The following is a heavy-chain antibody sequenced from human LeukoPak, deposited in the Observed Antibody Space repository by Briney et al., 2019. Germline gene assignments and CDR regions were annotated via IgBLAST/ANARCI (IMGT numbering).Heavy chain of an antibody. CDR1: GLTFSNFA. CDR3: AKDLHYYDRSGYGFIHY. J-gene: IGHJ4*02. Sequence: GGPLRLSCAASGLTFSNFAMSWARQAPGKGLEWVSALSGSGGSTYYADSVKGRFTISRDNSKNTLYLQMNSLRAEDTAVYYCAKDLHYYDRSGYGFIHYWGRGTLVTVSS. CDR2: LSGSGGST. D-gene: IGHD3-22*01. V-gene: IGHV3-23*01.